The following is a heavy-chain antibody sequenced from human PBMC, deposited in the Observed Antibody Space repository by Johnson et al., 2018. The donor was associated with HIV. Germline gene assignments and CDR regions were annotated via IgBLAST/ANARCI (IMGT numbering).Heavy chain of an antibody. CDR2: ISYDGSNK. CDR3: AKEKNGYHWTFDI. J-gene: IGHJ3*02. D-gene: IGHD5-24*01. Sequence: QMQLVESGGGVVQPGGSLRLSCAASGFTFSSYGMHWVRQAPGKGLEWVAVISYDGSNKYYADSVKGRFTISRDNSKNTLYLQMNSLRAEDTAVYYCAKEKNGYHWTFDIWGQGTMVTVSS. CDR1: GFTFSSYG. V-gene: IGHV3-30*18.